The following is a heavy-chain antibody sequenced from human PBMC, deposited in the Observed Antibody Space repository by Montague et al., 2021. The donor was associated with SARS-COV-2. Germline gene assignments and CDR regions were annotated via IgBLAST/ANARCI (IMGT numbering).Heavy chain of an antibody. CDR1: GASFSGYY. CDR3: ARGRCSSSWYGWKGMDA. J-gene: IGHJ6*02. Sequence: SETLSLTCAVYGASFSGYYWSWIRQPPGKGLEWIGEINHSGSTNYNPSLKSRVTISVDTSKNQFSLKLSSVTAADTAVYYCARGRCSSSWYGWKGMDAWGQGTTVTGSS. CDR2: INHSGST. V-gene: IGHV4-34*01. D-gene: IGHD6-13*01.